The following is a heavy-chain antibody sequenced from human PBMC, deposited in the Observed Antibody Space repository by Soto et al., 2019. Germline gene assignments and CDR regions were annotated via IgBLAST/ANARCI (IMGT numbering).Heavy chain of an antibody. D-gene: IGHD5-18*01. V-gene: IGHV1-69*13. CDR3: AKTEDTAMLADFDY. Sequence: SVKVSCKASGGTFSSYAISWVRQAPGQGLEWMGGIIPIFGTANYAQKFQGRVTITADESTSTAYMELSSLRSEDTAVYYCAKTEDTAMLADFDYWGQGTLVTVSS. J-gene: IGHJ4*02. CDR1: GGTFSSYA. CDR2: IIPIFGTA.